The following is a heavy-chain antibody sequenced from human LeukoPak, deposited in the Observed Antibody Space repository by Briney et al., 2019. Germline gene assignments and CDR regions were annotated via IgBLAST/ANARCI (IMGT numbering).Heavy chain of an antibody. CDR3: ARTYRNGDKFCSVY. Sequence: GSLRLSCAASGFTFSNYWTNWVRQAPGKGLEWVANINQDGSEKYYVDSVKGRFTISRDNAKDSLYLQISSLRAEDTAVYYCARTYRNGDKFCSVYWGQGTLVTVSS. J-gene: IGHJ4*02. V-gene: IGHV3-7*01. CDR1: GFTFSNYW. CDR2: INQDGSEK. D-gene: IGHD5-24*01.